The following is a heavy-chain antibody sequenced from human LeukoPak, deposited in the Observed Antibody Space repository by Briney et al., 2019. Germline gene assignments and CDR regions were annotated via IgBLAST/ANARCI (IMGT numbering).Heavy chain of an antibody. J-gene: IGHJ6*02. CDR3: AKGRAAHYYFAMDV. CDR2: ISYHGSNK. Sequence: GGSLRLSCAASGFTFSSFVMTWVRQAPGKGLEWVAVISYHGSNKYYADSVKGRFTISRDNSKNTLYLQMNSLRAEDTAVYYCAKGRAAHYYFAMDVWGQGTTVTVSS. CDR1: GFTFSSFV. D-gene: IGHD2-15*01. V-gene: IGHV3-30*18.